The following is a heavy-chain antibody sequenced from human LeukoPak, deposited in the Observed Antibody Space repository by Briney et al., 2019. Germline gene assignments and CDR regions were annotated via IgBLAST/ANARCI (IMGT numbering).Heavy chain of an antibody. J-gene: IGHJ3*01. CDR3: ARDWSDPGNGKAMDL. CDR2: IQGDGREN. Sequence: GGSQRLSCAASGFTFSNYWLSWVRQAPGKGLEWVANIQGDGRENYYVDSVKGRFTISRDNAKNSVYLQMNSLRAEDTALYYCARDWSDPGNGKAMDLWGQGTPVTVSS. CDR1: GFTFSNYW. V-gene: IGHV3-7*01. D-gene: IGHD1-1*01.